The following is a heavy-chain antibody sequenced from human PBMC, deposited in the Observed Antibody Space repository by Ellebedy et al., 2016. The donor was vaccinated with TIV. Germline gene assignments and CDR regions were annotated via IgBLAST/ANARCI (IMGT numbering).Heavy chain of an antibody. D-gene: IGHD6-13*01. CDR1: GYTFTGYY. CDR3: ARDAEEAAGRYNWFDP. V-gene: IGHV1-2*02. J-gene: IGHJ5*02. CDR2: INPNSGDT. Sequence: AASVKVSCKASGYTFTGYYMHWVRQAPGQGLEWMGWINPNSGDTSYAQKFQGRVTMTRDTSISTAYMELSTLRSDDTAVYYCARDAEEAAGRYNWFDPWGQGTLVTVSS.